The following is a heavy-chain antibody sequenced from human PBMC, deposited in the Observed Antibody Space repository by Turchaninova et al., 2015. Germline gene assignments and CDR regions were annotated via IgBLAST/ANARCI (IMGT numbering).Heavy chain of an antibody. V-gene: IGHV3-15*01. CDR2: IKSKTAGGAT. D-gene: IGHD4-23*01. Sequence: EVQLVQSGGGVVKPGESLRLSCAASGFTFSVAWMSWVRQAPGKGLAWVGRIKSKTAGGATDYAAPVKGRFTISRDYSKNTLYLQRKSLETEDTAVYFCTTVTDGGFDYWGPGALVTVSS. J-gene: IGHJ4*02. CDR3: TTVTDGGFDY. CDR1: GFTFSVAW.